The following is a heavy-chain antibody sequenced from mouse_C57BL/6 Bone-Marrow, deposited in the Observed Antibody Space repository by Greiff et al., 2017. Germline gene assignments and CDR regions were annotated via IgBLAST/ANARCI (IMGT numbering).Heavy chain of an antibody. J-gene: IGHJ1*03. CDR3: AREGSNYVGYFDV. D-gene: IGHD2-5*01. Sequence: QVQLQQPGAELVKPGASVKLSCKASGYTFTSYWMQWVKQRPGQGLEWIGEIDPSDSYTNYNQKFKGKATLTVDTSSSTAYMQLSSLTSEDSAVYYGAREGSNYVGYFDVWGTGTTVTVSS. CDR1: GYTFTSYW. V-gene: IGHV1-50*01. CDR2: IDPSDSYT.